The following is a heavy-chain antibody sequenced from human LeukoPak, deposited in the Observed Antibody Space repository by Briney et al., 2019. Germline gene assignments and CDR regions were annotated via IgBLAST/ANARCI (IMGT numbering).Heavy chain of an antibody. CDR2: ISGSGTTT. CDR1: GFTFSDYA. D-gene: IGHD6-19*01. J-gene: IGHJ4*02. CDR3: AKKAGRQTPYYFDY. V-gene: IGHV3-23*01. Sequence: GGSLRLSCAASGFTFSDYAMSWVRQAPGKGLEWVSAISGSGTTTYYADSVKGRFTISRDDSKNTLYLQMNSLRAEDTAVYYCAKKAGRQTPYYFDYWGQGTLVTASS.